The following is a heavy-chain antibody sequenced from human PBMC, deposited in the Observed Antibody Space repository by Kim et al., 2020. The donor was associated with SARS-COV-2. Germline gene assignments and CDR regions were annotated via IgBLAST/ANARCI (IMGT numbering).Heavy chain of an antibody. CDR3: ARDRSLAAVFKENWYFDL. J-gene: IGHJ2*01. Sequence: GGSLRLSCAASGFTFSKYDMHWVRQVTGKGLEWVSSIGTAADTFYPDSVKGRFTISRENARNSLYLQMHDLRVGDTAIYYCARDRSLAAVFKENWYFDLWGRGTLVTVSS. D-gene: IGHD6-13*01. CDR1: GFTFSKYD. V-gene: IGHV3-13*01. CDR2: IGTAADT.